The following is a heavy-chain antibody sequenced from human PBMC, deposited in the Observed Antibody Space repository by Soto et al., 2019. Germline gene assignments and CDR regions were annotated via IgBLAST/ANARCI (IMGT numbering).Heavy chain of an antibody. D-gene: IGHD6-19*01. CDR1: GYTFTYYY. J-gene: IGHJ6*02. Sequence: GASVKVSCKASGYTFTYYYLHWVRQAPGQGLGWMGIINPSDGTTTYAQKFQDRVTMTRDTSTSTVYMELSSLRFDDTAVYFCARDEDSGFFGMDVWGPGTTVTVSS. CDR3: ARDEDSGFFGMDV. CDR2: INPSDGTT. V-gene: IGHV1-46*03.